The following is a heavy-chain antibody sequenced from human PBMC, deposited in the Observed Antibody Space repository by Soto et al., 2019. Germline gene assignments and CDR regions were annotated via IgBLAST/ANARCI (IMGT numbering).Heavy chain of an antibody. V-gene: IGHV4-34*01. D-gene: IGHD6-19*01. J-gene: IGHJ3*02. CDR2: INHSGST. Sequence: QVQLQQWGAGLLKPSETLSLTCAVYGGSFSGYYWSWIRQPPGKGLEWIGEINHSGSTNYNPSLKSRVTISVDTSKNQFTLKLSSVTAADTAVYYCASGPLPVAGRPDAFDIWGQGTMVTVSS. CDR3: ASGPLPVAGRPDAFDI. CDR1: GGSFSGYY.